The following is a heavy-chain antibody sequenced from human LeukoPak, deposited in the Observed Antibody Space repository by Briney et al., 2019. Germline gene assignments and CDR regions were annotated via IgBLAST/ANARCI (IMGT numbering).Heavy chain of an antibody. Sequence: GGSLRLSCAASGFTFSSYWMSWARQAPGKGLEWVANIKQDGSEKYYVDSVKGRFTISRDNAKNSLYLQMNSLRAEDTAVYYCAKDYGFLGYCSSTSCPHFDYWGQGTLVTVSS. V-gene: IGHV3-7*01. CDR1: GFTFSSYW. CDR3: AKDYGFLGYCSSTSCPHFDY. CDR2: IKQDGSEK. J-gene: IGHJ4*02. D-gene: IGHD2-2*01.